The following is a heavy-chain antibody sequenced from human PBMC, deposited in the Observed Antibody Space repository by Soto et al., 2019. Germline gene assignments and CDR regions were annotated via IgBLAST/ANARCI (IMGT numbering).Heavy chain of an antibody. V-gene: IGHV4-59*01. Sequence: SETLSLTCTVSGGSIGSYYWSWIRQPPGKGLEWIGYIYYSGSTNYNPSLKSRVTISVDTSKNQFSLKLSSVTAADTAVYYCASEAGGYDAYFYYRGQGTLVTVSS. CDR2: IYYSGST. CDR1: GGSIGSYY. CDR3: ASEAGGYDAYFYY. J-gene: IGHJ4*02. D-gene: IGHD5-12*01.